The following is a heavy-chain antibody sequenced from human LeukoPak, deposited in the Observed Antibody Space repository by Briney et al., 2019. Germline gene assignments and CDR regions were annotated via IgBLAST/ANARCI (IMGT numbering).Heavy chain of an antibody. Sequence: GGSLRLSCAASGLTFNNYVMTWVRQAPGKGLEWVSGISGSGAGTYYADSVKGRFTISRDNSQNTLYLQMNSLRAEDTAVYYCARGYCSSTTCSVDYWGQGTLVTVSS. CDR2: ISGSGAGT. V-gene: IGHV3-23*01. CDR1: GLTFNNYV. CDR3: ARGYCSSTTCSVDY. D-gene: IGHD2-2*01. J-gene: IGHJ4*02.